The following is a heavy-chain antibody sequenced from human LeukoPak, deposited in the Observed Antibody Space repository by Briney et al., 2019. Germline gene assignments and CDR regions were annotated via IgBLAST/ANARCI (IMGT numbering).Heavy chain of an antibody. D-gene: IGHD4-11*01. V-gene: IGHV3-23*01. CDR1: GFMFSTYA. J-gene: IGHJ4*02. Sequence: GGSLRLSCAASGFMFSTYAMSWVRQAPGKGLEWVSLISGSGGSTYYADSVKGRFTISRDNGKSTLSLQMNSLRAEDTALYYCAKERLTTTTFDSWGRGTLVTVSS. CDR2: ISGSGGST. CDR3: AKERLTTTTFDS.